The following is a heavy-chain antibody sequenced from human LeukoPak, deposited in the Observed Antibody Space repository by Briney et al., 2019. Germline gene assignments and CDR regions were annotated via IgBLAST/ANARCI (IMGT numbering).Heavy chain of an antibody. V-gene: IGHV3-74*03. Sequence: PGGSLRLSCAASGFTLSSYWMHWVRQAPGQGLVWVSRIISDGSSITYADSVKGRFTISRDNAKNTLYLQMNSLRAEDTAVYYCTRDWHSMAFDIWGQGTMVTVSS. CDR1: GFTLSSYW. CDR2: IISDGSSI. CDR3: TRDWHSMAFDI. J-gene: IGHJ3*02. D-gene: IGHD2-21*01.